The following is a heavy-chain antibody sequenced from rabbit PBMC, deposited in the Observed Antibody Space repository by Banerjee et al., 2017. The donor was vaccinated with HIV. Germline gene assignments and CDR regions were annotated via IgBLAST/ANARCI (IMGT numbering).Heavy chain of an antibody. Sequence: LEESGGGLVKPGGTLTLTCTVSGFSFSSNWICWVRQAPGKGLEWIACIDTNDGDTDYANWPKGRFTISKTSSTTVTLQMTSLTVADTATYFCARSPFNLWGPGTLVTVS. CDR1: GFSFSSNW. CDR3: ARSPFNL. J-gene: IGHJ4*01. CDR2: IDTNDGDT. V-gene: IGHV1S45*01.